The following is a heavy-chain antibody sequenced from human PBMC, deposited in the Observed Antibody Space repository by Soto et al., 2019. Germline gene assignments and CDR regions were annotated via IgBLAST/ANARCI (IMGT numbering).Heavy chain of an antibody. CDR3: AGQPHYSSSWYYY. CDR2: IWYDGSNK. J-gene: IGHJ4*02. Sequence: QVQLVESGGGVVQPGRSLRLSCAASGFTFSSYGMHWVRQAPGKGLEWVAVIWYDGSNKYYADSVKGRFTISRDNSKNTLNLQMNSRRAEDTAEYYCAGQPHYSSSWYYYWGQGTLVTVSS. CDR1: GFTFSSYG. D-gene: IGHD6-13*01. V-gene: IGHV3-33*01.